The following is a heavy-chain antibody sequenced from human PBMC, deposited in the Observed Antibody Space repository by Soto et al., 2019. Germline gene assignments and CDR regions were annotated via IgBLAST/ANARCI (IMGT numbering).Heavy chain of an antibody. CDR3: ARDFYSCMDV. CDR2: IYYSGST. J-gene: IGHJ6*02. CDR1: GVSISSGDYY. Sequence: SDALSLTCTVSGVSISSGDYYWIWIRQPPGKGLEWIGYIYYSGSTYYNPSLKSRVTISVDTSKNQFSLKLSSVTAADTAVYYCARDFYSCMDVWGQGTTVTVSS. V-gene: IGHV4-30-4*02. D-gene: IGHD6-13*01.